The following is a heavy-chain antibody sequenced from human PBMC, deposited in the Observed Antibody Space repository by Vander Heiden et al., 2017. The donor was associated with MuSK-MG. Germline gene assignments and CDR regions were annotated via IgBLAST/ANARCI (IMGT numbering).Heavy chain of an antibody. Sequence: EVQLLESGGGLVQPGGSLRLSCAASGFTFTSYARSWVRQAPGKGLEWVSASSGSGGSTYYADSVKGRFTISRDNSKNTLYLQMNSLRAEDTAVYYCAKGPSGSTLYYYYGMDVWGQGTTVTVSS. CDR3: AKGPSGSTLYYYYGMDV. D-gene: IGHD1-1*01. V-gene: IGHV3-23*01. CDR2: SSGSGGST. J-gene: IGHJ6*02. CDR1: GFTFTSYA.